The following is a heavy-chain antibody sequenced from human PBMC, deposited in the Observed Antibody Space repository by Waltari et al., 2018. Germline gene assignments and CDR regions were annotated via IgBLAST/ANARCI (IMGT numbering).Heavy chain of an antibody. D-gene: IGHD4-17*01. V-gene: IGHV1-69*01. CDR3: ARDNRYGDYAMDV. Sequence: QVHLVQSGASWKKPGSSVNVSCKASGGTFSSYAISWVLQAPGQGLEWMGGIIPIFGTANYAQKLQGRVTITADESTSTAYMELSSLRSEDTAVYYCARDNRYGDYAMDVWGQGTTVTVSS. CDR1: GGTFSSYA. CDR2: IIPIFGTA. J-gene: IGHJ6*02.